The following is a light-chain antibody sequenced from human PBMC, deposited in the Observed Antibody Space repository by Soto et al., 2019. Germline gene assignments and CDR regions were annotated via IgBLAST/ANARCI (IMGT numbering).Light chain of an antibody. CDR2: GAS. J-gene: IGKJ1*01. CDR3: QQYGRSPGT. CDR1: QSVSSSY. V-gene: IGKV3-20*01. Sequence: EIVLTQSPGTLSLSPGEGATLSCRASQSVSSSYLAWYQQKPGHAPRRLIYGASSRATGIPDRFSGSGSGTEFTLTISRLEPEDFAMYYCQQYGRSPGTIGQGTKMEIK.